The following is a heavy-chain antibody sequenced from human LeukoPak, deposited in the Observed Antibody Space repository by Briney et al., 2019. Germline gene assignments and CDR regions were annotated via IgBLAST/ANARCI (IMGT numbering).Heavy chain of an antibody. D-gene: IGHD3-3*01. CDR3: ARVFRPSLTVFIIRGAFDI. J-gene: IGHJ3*02. CDR2: MSYDGSNK. Sequence: QSGGSLRLSCAASGFTFSSYAMHWVRQAPGKGLEWVAVMSYDGSNKYYADSVKGRFTISRDNDKNSLYLQMNSLRVEDTAVYYCARVFRPSLTVFIIRGAFDIWGQGTMVTVSS. V-gene: IGHV3-30-3*01. CDR1: GFTFSSYA.